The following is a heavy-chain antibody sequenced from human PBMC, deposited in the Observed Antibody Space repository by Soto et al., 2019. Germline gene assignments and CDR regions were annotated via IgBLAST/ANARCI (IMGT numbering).Heavy chain of an antibody. Sequence: SETLTLTCIVSGESISSSSYYWGWIRQPPGKGLEWIGSIYYSGRTYYNPSFKSRVTISIDTSKNQFSLKLSSVTATDTAVYYCARQRTTVVTQAYFDHWGQGALVTVSS. J-gene: IGHJ4*02. CDR1: GESISSSSYY. CDR3: ARQRTTVVTQAYFDH. CDR2: IYYSGRT. D-gene: IGHD2-21*02. V-gene: IGHV4-39*01.